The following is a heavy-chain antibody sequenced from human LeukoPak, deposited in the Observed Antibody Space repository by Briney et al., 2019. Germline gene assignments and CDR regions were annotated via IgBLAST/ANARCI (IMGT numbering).Heavy chain of an antibody. J-gene: IGHJ4*02. CDR1: GFTFSTYG. CDR2: ISGSGGNT. D-gene: IGHD2-2*01. CDR3: SSTSPNEGFDY. V-gene: IGHV3-23*01. Sequence: PGGTLRLSCGASGFTFSTYGMSWVRQAPGKGLEWVSAISGSGGNTYYADSVKGRFTISRDNSKNTLYLQMNSLRAEDTAVYYCSSTSPNEGFDYWGQGTLVTVSS.